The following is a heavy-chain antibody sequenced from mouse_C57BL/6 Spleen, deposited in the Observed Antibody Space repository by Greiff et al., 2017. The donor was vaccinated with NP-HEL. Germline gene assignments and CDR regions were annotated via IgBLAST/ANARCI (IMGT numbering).Heavy chain of an antibody. J-gene: IGHJ4*01. CDR1: GYTFTSYW. Sequence: QVQLQQPGAELVRPGTSVKLSCKASGYTFTSYWMHWVKQRPGQGLEWIGVIDPSDSYTNYNQTFKGKATLTVDTSSSTAYMQLSSLTSEDSAVYYCAKDSSGPVDYWGQGTSVTVSS. D-gene: IGHD3-2*02. CDR3: AKDSSGPVDY. V-gene: IGHV1-59*01. CDR2: IDPSDSYT.